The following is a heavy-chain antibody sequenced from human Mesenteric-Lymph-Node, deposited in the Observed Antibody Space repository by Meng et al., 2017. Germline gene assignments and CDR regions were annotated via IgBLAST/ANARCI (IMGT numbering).Heavy chain of an antibody. CDR3: ARDLLWFGELLNAANWFDP. Sequence: LRLSCTVSGGSISSGGYYWSWIRQHPGKGLEWIGYIYYSGSTYYNPSLKSLVTISVDTSKNQFSLKLSSVTAADTAVYYCARDLLWFGELLNAANWFDPWGQGTLVTVSS. J-gene: IGHJ5*02. V-gene: IGHV4-31*01. CDR2: IYYSGST. CDR1: GGSISSGGYY. D-gene: IGHD3-10*01.